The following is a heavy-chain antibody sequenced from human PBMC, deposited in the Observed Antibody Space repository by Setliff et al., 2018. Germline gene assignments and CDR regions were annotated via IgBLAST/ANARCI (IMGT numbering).Heavy chain of an antibody. CDR1: GDSISSFSYY. D-gene: IGHD1-1*01. Sequence: PSETLSLTCTVPGDSISSFSYYWGWIRQPPGKGLEWIGTIYDSGKTYYNPSLKSRVTISVDTSKNQFSLRLNSVTASDTAVYYCATTGTYRYFDYWGQGTLVTVSS. V-gene: IGHV4-39*01. CDR3: ATTGTYRYFDY. J-gene: IGHJ4*02. CDR2: IYDSGKT.